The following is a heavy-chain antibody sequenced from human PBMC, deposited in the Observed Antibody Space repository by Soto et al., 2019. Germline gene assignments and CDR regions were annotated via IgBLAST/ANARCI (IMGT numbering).Heavy chain of an antibody. D-gene: IGHD1-26*01. Sequence: QVQLVESGGGVVQPGRSLRLSCAASGFTFSSYAMHWVRQAPGKGLEWVAVISYDGSNKYYADSVKGRFTISRDNSKNTLYLQMNSLRAEDTAVYYCARVPYGGCYPSYFDYWGQGTLVTVSS. CDR1: GFTFSSYA. J-gene: IGHJ4*02. CDR3: ARVPYGGCYPSYFDY. V-gene: IGHV3-30-3*01. CDR2: ISYDGSNK.